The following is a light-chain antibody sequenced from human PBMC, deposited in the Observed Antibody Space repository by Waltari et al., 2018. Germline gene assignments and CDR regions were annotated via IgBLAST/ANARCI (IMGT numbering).Light chain of an antibody. V-gene: IGKV1-9*01. Sequence: IQLTQSPSSLSASVGNRVTITCRASQGISDYLTWYQQKPGKAPKLLIYAASTLQSWVPSRFSGSGSGTDFTRTISSLQPEDFATYYCQLLNSAQWTFGQGTKVEIK. J-gene: IGKJ1*01. CDR2: AAS. CDR1: QGISDY. CDR3: QLLNSAQWT.